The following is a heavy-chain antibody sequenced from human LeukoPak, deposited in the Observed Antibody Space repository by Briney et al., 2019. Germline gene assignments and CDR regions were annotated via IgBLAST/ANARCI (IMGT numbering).Heavy chain of an antibody. Sequence: SETLSLTCTVSGGSISVSSYYWGWIRQPPGKGLEWIGSIYYSGTTYYNPSLKSRVTISVDTSKNQFSLNLSSVTAADTAVYYCARDPGGWFDPWGQGTLVTVSS. CDR1: GGSISVSSYY. CDR3: ARDPGGWFDP. D-gene: IGHD3-10*01. CDR2: IYYSGTT. J-gene: IGHJ5*02. V-gene: IGHV4-39*07.